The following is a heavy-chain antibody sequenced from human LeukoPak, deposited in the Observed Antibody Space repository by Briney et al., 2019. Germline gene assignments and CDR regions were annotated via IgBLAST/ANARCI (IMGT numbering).Heavy chain of an antibody. J-gene: IGHJ4*02. CDR3: ATVAGYFDY. CDR2: IQKDGSQK. Sequence: GGSLRLSCAASGFTFNSYGMHWVRQAPGKGLEWVASIQKDGSQKYYLESVKGRFTISRDNTKNSLYLHMSSLRADDTAVYFCATVAGYFDYWGQGTLVTVSS. D-gene: IGHD2-21*01. V-gene: IGHV3-7*01. CDR1: GFTFNSYG.